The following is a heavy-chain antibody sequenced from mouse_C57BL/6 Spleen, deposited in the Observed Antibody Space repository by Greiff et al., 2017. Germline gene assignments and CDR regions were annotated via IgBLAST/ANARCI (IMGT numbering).Heavy chain of an antibody. CDR1: GFTFSSYA. Sequence: EVKLMESGGGLVKPGGSLKLSCAASGFTFSSYAMSWVRQTPEKRLEWVATISDGGSYTYYPDNVKGRFTISRDNAKNNLYLQMSHLKSEDTAMYYCARDQGYGSSYWYFDVWGTGTTVTVSS. CDR3: ARDQGYGSSYWYFDV. J-gene: IGHJ1*03. D-gene: IGHD1-1*01. V-gene: IGHV5-4*01. CDR2: ISDGGSYT.